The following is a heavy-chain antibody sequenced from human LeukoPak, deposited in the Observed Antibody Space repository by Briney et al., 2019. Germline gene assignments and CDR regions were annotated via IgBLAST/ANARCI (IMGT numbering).Heavy chain of an antibody. CDR2: ISGSGGST. D-gene: IGHD6-13*01. CDR1: GFTFSSYA. CDR3: AKATSWIIAAALDY. V-gene: IGHV3-23*01. J-gene: IGHJ4*02. Sequence: GGSLRLSCAASGFTFSSYAMSWVRQAPGKGLEWVSTISGSGGSTYYADSVKGRFTISRDNSKNTLYLQMNSLRAEDTAVYYCAKATSWIIAAALDYWGQGTLVTVSS.